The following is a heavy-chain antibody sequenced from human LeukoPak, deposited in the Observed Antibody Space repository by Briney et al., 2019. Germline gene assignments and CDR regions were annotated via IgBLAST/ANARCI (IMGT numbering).Heavy chain of an antibody. Sequence: ASVKVSCKASGYTFTNYYMHWVRQAPRQGLEWMGMINHSGGLDWMVMINPSGGSTTYAQKFQGRVTMTRDTSTSTVYMELSSLRSEDTALYYCARGSLTLASFDHWGQGTQVTVSS. V-gene: IGHV1-46*01. CDR2: INHSGGLDWMVMINPSGGST. CDR1: GYTFTNYY. J-gene: IGHJ4*02. CDR3: ARGSLTLASFDH. D-gene: IGHD4/OR15-4a*01.